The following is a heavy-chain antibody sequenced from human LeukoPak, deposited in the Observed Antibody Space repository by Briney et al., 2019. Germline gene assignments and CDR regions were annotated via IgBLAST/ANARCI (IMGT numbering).Heavy chain of an antibody. CDR2: INPNSGGT. D-gene: IGHD6-13*01. CDR3: ARVMHAASPGIIGPDDPFEI. CDR1: GYAFTGYY. J-gene: IGHJ3*02. V-gene: IGHV1-2*02. Sequence: ASVTVSCKASGYAFTGYYLHWVRQAPGQGPEWMGWINPNSGGTNYAQKFQGRVTMTRDTSISTAYMELSRLRSDDTAVYYCARVMHAASPGIIGPDDPFEIWGQGTMVTVSA.